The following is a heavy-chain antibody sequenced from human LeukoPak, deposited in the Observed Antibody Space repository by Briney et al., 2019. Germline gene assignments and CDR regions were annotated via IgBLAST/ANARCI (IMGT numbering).Heavy chain of an antibody. V-gene: IGHV3-30-3*01. CDR1: GFTFSSFA. J-gene: IGHJ4*02. CDR3: ARSRSLVAVPGY. Sequence: GGSLRLSCAASGFTFSSFAMHWLRQAPDKGLEWVAVISYDGSNKYYADSVEGRFSISRGSSKSTLYLQMNSLRPEDTAVYYCARSRSLVAVPGYWGQGTLVTVSS. CDR2: ISYDGSNK. D-gene: IGHD5-12*01.